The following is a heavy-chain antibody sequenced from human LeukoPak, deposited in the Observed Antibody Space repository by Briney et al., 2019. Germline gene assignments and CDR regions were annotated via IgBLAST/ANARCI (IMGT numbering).Heavy chain of an antibody. CDR2: ISYDGSNK. CDR3: ARERTQWLASYFDY. D-gene: IGHD6-19*01. J-gene: IGHJ4*02. V-gene: IGHV3-30-3*01. CDR1: GFTFSSYA. Sequence: PGGSLRLSCAASGFTFSSYAMHWVRQAPGKGLEWVAVISYDGSNKYYADSVKGRFTISRDNSKNTLYLQMNSLRAEDTAVYYCARERTQWLASYFDYWGQGTLVTVSS.